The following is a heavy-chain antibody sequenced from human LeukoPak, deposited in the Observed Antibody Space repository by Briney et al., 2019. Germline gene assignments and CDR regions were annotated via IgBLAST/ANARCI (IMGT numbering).Heavy chain of an antibody. CDR3: ARGGGDWNY. CDR1: GYTFTGYY. Sequence: GASVKVSCKASGYTFTGYYMHWVRQAHGQGLEWMGWINPNSGGTSYAQKFQGRVTMTRDTSISTAYMELNRLTSDDTAVYYCARGGGDWNYWGQGTLVTVSS. V-gene: IGHV1-2*02. D-gene: IGHD2-21*02. J-gene: IGHJ4*02. CDR2: INPNSGGT.